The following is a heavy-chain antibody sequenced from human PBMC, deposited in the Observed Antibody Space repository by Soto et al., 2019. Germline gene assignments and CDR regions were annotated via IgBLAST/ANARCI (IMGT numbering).Heavy chain of an antibody. CDR1: GYAFTSYS. D-gene: IGHD1-1*01. Sequence: QVQLVQSGAEVKRPGASVKVSCKASGYAFTSYSVHWLRQAPRQRLEWMGWINTDNGDTQYSQNLQGRVTFTRDTFASTAYMELSSLQSDDTAVYYCAREPYTSENWFDPWGQGTLFTVSS. V-gene: IGHV1-3*04. CDR3: AREPYTSENWFDP. J-gene: IGHJ5*02. CDR2: INTDNGDT.